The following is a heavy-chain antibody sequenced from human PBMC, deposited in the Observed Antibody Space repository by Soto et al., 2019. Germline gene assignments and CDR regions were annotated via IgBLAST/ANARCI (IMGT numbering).Heavy chain of an antibody. CDR1: GGTFSSYA. CDR3: ARGAAVAGRGGYGMDV. CDR2: IIPIFGTA. V-gene: IGHV1-69*06. Sequence: SVKVSCKASGGTFSSYAISWVRRAPGQGLEWMGGIIPIFGTANYAQKFQGRVTITADKSTSTAYMELSSLRSEDTAVYYCARGAAVAGRGGYGMDVWGQGTTVTVSS. D-gene: IGHD6-19*01. J-gene: IGHJ6*02.